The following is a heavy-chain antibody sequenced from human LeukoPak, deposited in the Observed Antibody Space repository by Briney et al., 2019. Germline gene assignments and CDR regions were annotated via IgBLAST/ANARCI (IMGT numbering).Heavy chain of an antibody. CDR1: GYTCTSYY. D-gene: IGHD6-6*01. CDR2: INPSGGST. V-gene: IGHV1-46*01. CDR3: ARDGPRIAALGEDFDY. J-gene: IGHJ4*02. Sequence: ASVKVSCKASGYTCTSYYMHWVRQAPGQGLEWMGIINPSGGSTSYAQKFQGRVTMTRDTSTSTVYMELSSLRSEDTAVYYCARDGPRIAALGEDFDYWGQGTLVTVSS.